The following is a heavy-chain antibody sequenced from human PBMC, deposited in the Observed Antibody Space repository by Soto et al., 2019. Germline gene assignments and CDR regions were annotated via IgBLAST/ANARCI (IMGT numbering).Heavy chain of an antibody. CDR3: ARYCGGDCFTD. Sequence: GASLKVSCKTSGYTFTSYGINWVRQAPGQGLEWMGWISAYDGNTDYAQSLQGRVTMTTDTSTSTAYMERRSLRSDDTAVYYCARYCGGDCFTDWGQGTLVAVSS. CDR2: ISAYDGNT. V-gene: IGHV1-18*01. CDR1: GYTFTSYG. J-gene: IGHJ4*02. D-gene: IGHD2-21*02.